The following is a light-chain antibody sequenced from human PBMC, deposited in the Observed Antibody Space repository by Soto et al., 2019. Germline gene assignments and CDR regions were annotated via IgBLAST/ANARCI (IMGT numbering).Light chain of an antibody. Sequence: IVLTQSPXXLXXXXGXXXXLXCRASQSVTTRLAWYQHKPGQAPTLLMSGASNRASGVPVRFSGSGSGTDFTLTITRLEPEDFALYYCQQYGGSPITFGLGTRLEIK. CDR3: QQYGGSPIT. CDR1: QSVTTR. V-gene: IGKV3-20*01. CDR2: GAS. J-gene: IGKJ5*01.